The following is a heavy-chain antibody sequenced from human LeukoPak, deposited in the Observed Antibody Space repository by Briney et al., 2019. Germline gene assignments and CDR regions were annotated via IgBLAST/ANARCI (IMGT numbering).Heavy chain of an antibody. Sequence: GGSLRLSCAASGFTFSNAWMSWVRQAPGKGLEWVAVIWYDGSNKYYADSVKGRFTISRDNSKNTLYLQMNSLRAEDTAVYYCARGGYSYGYSPTYYFDYWGQGTLVTVSS. CDR2: IWYDGSNK. J-gene: IGHJ4*02. V-gene: IGHV3-33*08. CDR1: GFTFSNAW. CDR3: ARGGYSYGYSPTYYFDY. D-gene: IGHD5-18*01.